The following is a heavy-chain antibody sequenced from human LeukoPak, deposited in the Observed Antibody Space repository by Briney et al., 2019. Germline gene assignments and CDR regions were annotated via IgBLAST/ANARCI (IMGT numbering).Heavy chain of an antibody. CDR1: GDSITSSSYY. D-gene: IGHD1-26*01. CDR3: ARHKGYSGSYYADFDY. V-gene: IGHV4-39*01. Sequence: SETLSLTCTVSGDSITSSSYYWGWIRQSPGKGLEWIGSIYYSGSTYYNPSLKSRVTISVDTSKNQFSLKLSSVTAADTAVYYCARHKGYSGSYYADFDYWGQGTLVTVSS. J-gene: IGHJ4*02. CDR2: IYYSGST.